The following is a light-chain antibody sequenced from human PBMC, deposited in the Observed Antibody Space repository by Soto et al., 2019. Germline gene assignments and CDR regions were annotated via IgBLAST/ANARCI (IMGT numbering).Light chain of an antibody. V-gene: IGKV1-6*01. CDR2: RAS. J-gene: IGKJ1*01. CDR1: QDIKDE. CDR3: LEQDSDTWT. Sequence: AIQKTQPPFSLSAFFGDSVTITCRASQDIKDEVGWYQXQXGKXPRVXIFRASSLKSAVPSRLRGXGTGTDFTLTIGSLQAADFAPYYPLEQDSDTWTFPQGSEVDI.